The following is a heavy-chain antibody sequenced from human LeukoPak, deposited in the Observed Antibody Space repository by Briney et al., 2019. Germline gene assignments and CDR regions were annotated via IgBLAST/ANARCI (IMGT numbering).Heavy chain of an antibody. V-gene: IGHV3-48*03. CDR3: ARESIAVAGAPFDY. J-gene: IGHJ4*02. CDR1: GFTFSSYE. CDR2: ISSGSNI. Sequence: GGSLRLSCAASGFTFSSYEMNWVRQAPGKGLEWVAYISSGSNIYDADSVKGRFTISRDNAKDSLYLQMNSLRAEDTAVYYCARESIAVAGAPFDYWGQGTLVTVSS. D-gene: IGHD6-19*01.